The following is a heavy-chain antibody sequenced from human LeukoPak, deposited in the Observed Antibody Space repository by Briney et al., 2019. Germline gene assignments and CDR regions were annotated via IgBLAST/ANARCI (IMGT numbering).Heavy chain of an antibody. CDR1: GGSISGYY. CDR3: AREITGSADY. CDR2: IHYSGST. D-gene: IGHD1-14*01. J-gene: IGHJ4*02. V-gene: IGHV4-59*01. Sequence: TASETLSLTCTVSGGSISGYYWRWIRQPPGKGLEWIGLIHYSGSTNYNPSLKSRVTISVDTSKNQFSLKLSSVTAADTAVYYCAREITGSADYWGQGTLVTVSS.